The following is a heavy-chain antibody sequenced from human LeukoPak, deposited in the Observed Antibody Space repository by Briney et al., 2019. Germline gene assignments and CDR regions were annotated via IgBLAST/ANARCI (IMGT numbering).Heavy chain of an antibody. J-gene: IGHJ4*02. CDR2: IYYTGST. D-gene: IGHD1/OR15-1a*01. V-gene: IGHV4-59*08. CDR1: GGSIRNYY. CDR3: ARQRVNKWNNLWSFDY. Sequence: PSETLSLTCSVSGGSIRNYYWTWIRQPPGKGLEWIGYIYYTGSTNYNPSLKSRVTISLDTSKNQFSLKLSSMTAADTAVYYCARQRVNKWNNLWSFDYWGQGTLVTVSS.